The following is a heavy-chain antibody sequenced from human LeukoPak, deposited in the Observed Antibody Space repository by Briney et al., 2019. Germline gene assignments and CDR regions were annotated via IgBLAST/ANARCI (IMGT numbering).Heavy chain of an antibody. CDR1: GFTFSTKS. D-gene: IGHD3-10*01. CDR3: ATDLRFGESLVERAPYGLDV. CDR2: IAADSGTT. Sequence: GGSLRLSCAVSGFTFSTKSMNWVRQAPGKGLEWVSYIAADSGTTYYADSVKGRFTISRDNAKNSLYLQMNSLRVEDTAVYHCATDLRFGESLVERAPYGLDVWGQGTTVTVS. J-gene: IGHJ6*02. V-gene: IGHV3-48*01.